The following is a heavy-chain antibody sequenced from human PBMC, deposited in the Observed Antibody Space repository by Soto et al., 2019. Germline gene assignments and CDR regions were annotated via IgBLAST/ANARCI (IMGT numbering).Heavy chain of an antibody. CDR3: ARVRALEIAVRPVDY. CDR1: GFTFSNYA. V-gene: IGHV3-30-3*01. D-gene: IGHD6-13*01. CDR2: ISYDGNSK. J-gene: IGHJ4*02. Sequence: PGGSLRLSCAASGFTFSNYAIQWVRQAPGKGLEWVAVISYDGNSKYYADSVKGRFTISRDNSKNMLYLQMNSLRAEDTALYYCARVRALEIAVRPVDYWGQGTLVTVSS.